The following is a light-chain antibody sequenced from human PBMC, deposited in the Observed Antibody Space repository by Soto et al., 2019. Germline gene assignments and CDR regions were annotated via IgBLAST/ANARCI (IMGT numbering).Light chain of an antibody. Sequence: DIQMTQSPSSLSASVGDRVTITCRASQSISSYLNWYQQKPGKAPKLLIYAASSLQSGVPSRFSGSGSGTDFALTISSLQPEDFATYYCQQSYSTPYTFGQGNKRESK. CDR1: QSISSY. CDR2: AAS. J-gene: IGKJ2*01. CDR3: QQSYSTPYT. V-gene: IGKV1-39*01.